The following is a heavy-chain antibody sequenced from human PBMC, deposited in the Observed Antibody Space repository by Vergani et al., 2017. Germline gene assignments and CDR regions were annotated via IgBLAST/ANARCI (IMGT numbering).Heavy chain of an antibody. CDR2: IYYSGST. CDR3: ARDRDSSSSDFDY. Sequence: QVQLQESGPGLVKPSETLSLTCTVSGGSISSYYWSWIRQPPGKGLEWIGYIYYSGSTNYNPSLKSRVTISVDTSKNQFSLKLSSVTAADTAVYYCARDRDSSSSDFDYWGQGTLVTVSS. V-gene: IGHV4-59*01. CDR1: GGSISSYY. D-gene: IGHD6-6*01. J-gene: IGHJ4*02.